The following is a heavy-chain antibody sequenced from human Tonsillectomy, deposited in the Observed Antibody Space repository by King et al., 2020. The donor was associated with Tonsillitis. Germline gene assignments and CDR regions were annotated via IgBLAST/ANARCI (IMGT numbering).Heavy chain of an antibody. Sequence: VQLVESGAEVKKPGESLRIACKGSGYIFTSYWISWVRQMPGKGLEWMGNIDPSDSYTNYSPSFQGHVTISADKSISTAYLQWSSLKASDTAMYYCARWSGQLWGYGMDVWGQGTTVTVTS. CDR1: GYIFTSYW. CDR2: IDPSDSYT. V-gene: IGHV5-10-1*03. D-gene: IGHD5-18*01. J-gene: IGHJ6*02. CDR3: ARWSGQLWGYGMDV.